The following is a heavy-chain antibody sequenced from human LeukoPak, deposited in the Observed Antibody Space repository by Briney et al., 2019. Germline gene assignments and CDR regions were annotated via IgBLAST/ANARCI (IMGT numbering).Heavy chain of an antibody. CDR3: AKCLPLRSDDYAPFDS. CDR1: GYTFTSYD. V-gene: IGHV1-8*01. CDR2: MNPNSGNT. J-gene: IGHJ4*02. Sequence: GASVKVSCKASGYTFTSYDINWVRQATGQGLEWMGWMNPNSGNTGYAQKFQGRVTMTRNTSISTAYMELSSLRSEDTAVYYCAKCLPLRSDDYAPFDSWGQGALVTVSS. D-gene: IGHD3-16*01.